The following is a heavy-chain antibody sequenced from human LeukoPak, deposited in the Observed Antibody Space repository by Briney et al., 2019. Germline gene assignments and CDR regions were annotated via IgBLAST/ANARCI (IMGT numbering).Heavy chain of an antibody. J-gene: IGHJ4*02. D-gene: IGHD3-22*01. V-gene: IGHV3-23*01. Sequence: GGSLRLSCAASGFSFSSYAMSWVRQAPGKGLEWVSAICGSGGTTYYADSVKGRFTISRDNSKNTLYLQMNSLRADDTAVYYCAKSYYYDGSGYAPFDCWGQGTLVTVSS. CDR2: ICGSGGTT. CDR3: AKSYYYDGSGYAPFDC. CDR1: GFSFSSYA.